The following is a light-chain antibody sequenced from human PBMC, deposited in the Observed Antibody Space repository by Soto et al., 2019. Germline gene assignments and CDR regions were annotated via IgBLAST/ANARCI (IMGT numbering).Light chain of an antibody. J-gene: IGKJ1*01. CDR3: QQYSTYPKA. Sequence: DIQLTQSPCTLSASVGDRVTLSCRASQSINSWLAWYHQKPGKAPKFLIYDATNAESGVPTRFSGSASGTESPPTISRLQADDVASYYHQQYSTYPKAFGQGTKLEIK. V-gene: IGKV1-5*01. CDR1: QSINSW. CDR2: DAT.